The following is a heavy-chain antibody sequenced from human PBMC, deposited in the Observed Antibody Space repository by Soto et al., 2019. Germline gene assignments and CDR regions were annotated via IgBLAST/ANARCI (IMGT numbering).Heavy chain of an antibody. CDR1: GGSFSGYY. V-gene: IGHV4-34*01. J-gene: IGHJ6*02. CDR3: ARGRKTTVTPYYYYGMDV. CDR2: INHSGST. D-gene: IGHD4-17*01. Sequence: KASETLSLTCAVYGGSFSGYYWSWIRQPPGKGLEWIGEINHSGSTNYNPSLKSRVTISVDTSKNQFSLKLSSVTAADTAVYYCARGRKTTVTPYYYYGMDVWGQGTTVTVS.